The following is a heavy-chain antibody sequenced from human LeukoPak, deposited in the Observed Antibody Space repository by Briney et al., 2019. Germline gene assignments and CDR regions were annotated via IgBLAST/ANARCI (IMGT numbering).Heavy chain of an antibody. J-gene: IGHJ2*01. CDR1: GGTFSSYA. V-gene: IGHV1-69*04. Sequence: SVKVSCKASGGTFSSYAISWVRQAPGQWLEWMGRIIPILGIANYAQKFQGRVTITADKSTSTAYMELSSLRSEDTAVYYCARDAQWLGAHWYFYLWGRGTLVTVSS. CDR3: ARDAQWLGAHWYFYL. D-gene: IGHD6-19*01. CDR2: IIPILGIA.